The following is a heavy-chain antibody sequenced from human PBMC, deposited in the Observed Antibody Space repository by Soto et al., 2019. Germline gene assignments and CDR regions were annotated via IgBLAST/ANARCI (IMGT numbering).Heavy chain of an antibody. Sequence: VQLQESGPGLVRPSETLSLTCTVSGGSISSGNFYWSWIRQPPGKGLEWIGYIYFSGSASYSPSRKRRLTISLNTSNNQFSLKLTSVTAADTAVYYCANDSHGGNTYFDLWGQGALVTVSS. CDR2: IYFSGSA. CDR3: ANDSHGGNTYFDL. CDR1: GGSISSGNFY. V-gene: IGHV4-31*03. J-gene: IGHJ4*02. D-gene: IGHD1-26*01.